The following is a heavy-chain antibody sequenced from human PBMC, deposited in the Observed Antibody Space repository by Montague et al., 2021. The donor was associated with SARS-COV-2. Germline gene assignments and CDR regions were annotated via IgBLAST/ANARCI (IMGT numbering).Heavy chain of an antibody. D-gene: IGHD2-21*02. CDR2: INHSGST. J-gene: IGHJ5*02. CDR1: GGSFSGYS. Sequence: SETLSLTSAVYGGSFSGYSWSWIRQPPGKGLEWIGEINHSGSTNYNPSLKSRVTISVDTSKNQFSLRLSSVTAADTAVYYCARRSQVVTAIWALRTSLTSWFDPWGQGTLVTVSS. V-gene: IGHV4-34*01. CDR3: ARRSQVVTAIWALRTSLTSWFDP.